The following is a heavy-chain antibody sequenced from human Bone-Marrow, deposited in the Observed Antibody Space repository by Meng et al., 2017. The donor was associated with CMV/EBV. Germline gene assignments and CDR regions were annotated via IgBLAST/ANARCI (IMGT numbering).Heavy chain of an antibody. CDR3: ARDGTYYGMDV. Sequence: GGSLRLSCAASGFTVSLNDMTWVRQAPGKGLGWGSIFYTGVSTHYADSVKGRFTVSRDNSKNTLYLQMNSLRAADTAVYYCARDGTYYGMDVWGQGTTVNGAS. CDR1: GFTVSLND. CDR2: FYTGVST. V-gene: IGHV3-53*01. J-gene: IGHJ6*01.